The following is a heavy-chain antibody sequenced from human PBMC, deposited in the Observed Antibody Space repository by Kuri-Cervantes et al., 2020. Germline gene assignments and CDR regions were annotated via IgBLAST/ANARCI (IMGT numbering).Heavy chain of an antibody. J-gene: IGHJ5*02. CDR1: GGSISSSNW. CDR3: ARVGRYCSGGSCYSRWFDP. D-gene: IGHD2-15*01. Sequence: GSLRLSCAVSGGSISSSNWWSWVRQPPGKGLEWIGEIYHSGSTNNNPSLKSRVTISVDTSKNQFSLKLSSVTAADTAVYYCARVGRYCSGGSCYSRWFDPWGQGTLVTVSS. V-gene: IGHV4-4*02. CDR2: IYHSGST.